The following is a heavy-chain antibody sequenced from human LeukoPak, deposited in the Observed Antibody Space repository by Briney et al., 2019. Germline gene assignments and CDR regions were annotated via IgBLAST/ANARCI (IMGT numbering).Heavy chain of an antibody. Sequence: VASVKVSCKASGYSFTKYPLHWVRRAPGQSLEWMGWINAAKDDIQYSQKFQDRVSITSDTSASTAYVGLISLTFEDTAVYYCARGRGSYSLDYWGQGTLVTVSS. CDR3: ARGRGSYSLDY. J-gene: IGHJ4*02. CDR1: GYSFTKYP. V-gene: IGHV1-3*01. D-gene: IGHD1-26*01. CDR2: INAAKDDI.